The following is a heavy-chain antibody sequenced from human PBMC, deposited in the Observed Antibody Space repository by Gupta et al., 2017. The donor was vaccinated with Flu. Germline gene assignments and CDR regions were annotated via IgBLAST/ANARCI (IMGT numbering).Heavy chain of an antibody. CDR1: GGSISSLTSY. J-gene: IGHJ4*02. D-gene: IGHD3-10*01. V-gene: IGHV4-61*02. CDR3: ARHGSGEYYPDDYFDD. Sequence: QVQLQESGPGLVKPSQTLSLTCTFSGGSISSLTSYWSWLRQSAGKGLEGIGRRSTRGNSDYNPYLERRLAISLDASRGEFSMELSSVTAADTAVYFCARHGSGEYYPDDYFDDGGQGITVIVSS. CDR2: RSTRGNS.